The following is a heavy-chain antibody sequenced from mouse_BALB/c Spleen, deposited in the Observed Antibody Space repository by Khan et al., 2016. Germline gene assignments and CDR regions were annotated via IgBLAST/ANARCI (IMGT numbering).Heavy chain of an antibody. V-gene: IGHV10S3*01. Sequence: EVQLVESGGGLVQPKGSLKLSCAASGFTFNTSAMNWVRQAPGKGLEWVARIRSISNNYATYYADSVKDRFTISRDDSQSILYLQMNNLETEDTAMYYCVGYPFAYWGQGTLVTVSA. CDR3: VGYPFAY. D-gene: IGHD1-2*01. CDR2: IRSISNNYAT. CDR1: GFTFNTSA. J-gene: IGHJ3*01.